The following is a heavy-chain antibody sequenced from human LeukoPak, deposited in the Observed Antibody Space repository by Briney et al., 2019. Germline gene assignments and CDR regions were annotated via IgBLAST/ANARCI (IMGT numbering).Heavy chain of an antibody. J-gene: IGHJ4*02. CDR1: GYTFTSYD. D-gene: IGHD3-10*01. CDR2: MNPNSGNT. V-gene: IGHV1-8*01. Sequence: ASVKVSCKASGYTFTSYDINWLRQAPGQGLEWMGWMNPNSGNTVYAQKFQRRVTMTRNTSISTAYMELSSLRSEDTAVYYCARGRVHELLYLCYWGQGTLVTVSS. CDR3: ARGRVHELLYLCY.